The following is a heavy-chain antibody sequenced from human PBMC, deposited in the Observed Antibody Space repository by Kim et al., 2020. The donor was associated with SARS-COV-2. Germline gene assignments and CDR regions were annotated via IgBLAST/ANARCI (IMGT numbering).Heavy chain of an antibody. CDR2: IYHSGST. CDR3: AREKTPYLAYGDGGHAFDI. D-gene: IGHD4-17*01. Sequence: SETLSLTCTVSGYSISSGYYWGWIRQPPGKGLEWIGSIYHSGSTYYNPSLKSRVTISVDTSKNQFSLKLSSVTAADTAVYYCAREKTPYLAYGDGGHAFDIWGQGTMVTVSS. CDR1: GYSISSGYY. V-gene: IGHV4-38-2*02. J-gene: IGHJ3*02.